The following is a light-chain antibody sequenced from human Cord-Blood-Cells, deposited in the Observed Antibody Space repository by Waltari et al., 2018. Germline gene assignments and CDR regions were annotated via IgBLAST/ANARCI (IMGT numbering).Light chain of an antibody. J-gene: IGLJ2*01. CDR2: YDS. V-gene: IGLV3-21*04. CDR1: NIGSKS. CDR3: QVWDVSSDQVV. Sequence: SYVLTQPPSVSVAPGKTARITCGGNNIGSKSVHWYQQKPGQAPVLVIYYDSDRPSGIPERFSGSNSGNTATLTISRVEAVDEADYYCQVWDVSSDQVVFGGGTKLTVL.